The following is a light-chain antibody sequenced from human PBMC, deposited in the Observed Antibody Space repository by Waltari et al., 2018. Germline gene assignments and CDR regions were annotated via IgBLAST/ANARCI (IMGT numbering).Light chain of an antibody. J-gene: IGLJ3*02. CDR2: KIN. CDR3: ALYMGSGIWV. CDR1: SGSVSTTSY. Sequence: QTVVTQEPSLSVSPGGTVTLTCALSSGSVSTTSYASWYQQTPGQAPRTLVYKINSRPPGVPDRFSGSMLGNKAALTITGAQAEDESDYYCALYMGSGIWVFGGGTKLTVL. V-gene: IGLV8-61*01.